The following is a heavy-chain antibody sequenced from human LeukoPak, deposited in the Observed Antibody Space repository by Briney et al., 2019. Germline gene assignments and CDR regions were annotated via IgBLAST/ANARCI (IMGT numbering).Heavy chain of an antibody. J-gene: IGHJ1*01. Sequence: SEILSLTCTVSGGSISGYFWSWIRQPAGKGLEWIGRIYATGTTNYNPSLKSRVTMSVDTSKNQFSLNLTSVTAADTAVYYCAREGGGSNRCLDWGQGTLVTVSS. CDR3: AREGGGSNRCLD. CDR1: GGSISGYF. CDR2: IYATGTT. V-gene: IGHV4-4*07. D-gene: IGHD3-16*02.